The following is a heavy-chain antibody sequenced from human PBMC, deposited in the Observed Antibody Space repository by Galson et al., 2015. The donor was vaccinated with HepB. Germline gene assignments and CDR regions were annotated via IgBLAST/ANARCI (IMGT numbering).Heavy chain of an antibody. D-gene: IGHD6-19*01. CDR3: AREEVADGHYDY. V-gene: IGHV3-23*01. Sequence: SLRLSCAASGFTFSSYAMNWVRQAPGKGLEWVSAITNNGGTTYYAGSVKGRFTISRDNPKNTLYLQMNSLRAEDTAVYYCAREEVADGHYDYWGQGTLLTVSS. CDR1: GFTFSSYA. J-gene: IGHJ4*02. CDR2: ITNNGGTT.